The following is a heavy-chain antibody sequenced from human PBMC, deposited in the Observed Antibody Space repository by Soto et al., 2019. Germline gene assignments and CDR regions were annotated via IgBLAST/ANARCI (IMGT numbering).Heavy chain of an antibody. Sequence: GGSLRLSCAASGFTFSSYSMNWVRQAPGKGLEWVSSISSSSSYIYYADSVKGRFTISRDNAKNSLYLQMNSLGAEDTAVYYCARKAAAGTGNWFDPWGQGTLVTVSS. V-gene: IGHV3-21*01. CDR1: GFTFSSYS. CDR3: ARKAAAGTGNWFDP. CDR2: ISSSSSYI. J-gene: IGHJ5*02. D-gene: IGHD6-13*01.